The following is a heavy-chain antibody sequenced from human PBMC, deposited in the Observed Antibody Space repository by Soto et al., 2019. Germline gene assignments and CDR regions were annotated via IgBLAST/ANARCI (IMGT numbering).Heavy chain of an antibody. Sequence: ASVKVSCKASGYTFTNYAMHWVRQAPGQRLEWMGWGNAGNGNTKYSQKFQGRVTITRDTSASTAYMELSSLRSEDTAVYYCARGGXLYWYFDLWGRGTLGTVSS. CDR3: ARGGXLYWYFDL. J-gene: IGHJ2*01. D-gene: IGHD1-26*01. CDR2: GNAGNGNT. V-gene: IGHV1-3*01. CDR1: GYTFTNYA.